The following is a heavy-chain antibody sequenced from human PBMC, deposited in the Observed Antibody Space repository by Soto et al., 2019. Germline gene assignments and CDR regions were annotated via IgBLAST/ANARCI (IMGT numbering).Heavy chain of an antibody. Sequence: GGSLRLSCAASGFTFSIYAMSWVRQAPGKGLEWVSAISGSGGSTYYADSVKGRFTISRDNSKNTLYLQMNSLRAEDTVVYYCAKPVDYFPVWFDPWGQGTLVTVSS. CDR2: ISGSGGST. CDR3: AKPVDYFPVWFDP. D-gene: IGHD3-10*02. J-gene: IGHJ5*02. CDR1: GFTFSIYA. V-gene: IGHV3-23*01.